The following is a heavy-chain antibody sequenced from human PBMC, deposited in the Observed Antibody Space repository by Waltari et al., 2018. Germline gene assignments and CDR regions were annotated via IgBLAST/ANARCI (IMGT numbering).Heavy chain of an antibody. CDR3: ATGLEDSDSASRPFDV. Sequence: VLLLQSGAAVKKPGTTVKISCKVSAFTITNYYIHWVQEAPGKGLHWMGLVDPEEGEAIDSENLQGRVTMTADTSTDTVYMQLSSLTSDDTAIYYCATGLEDSDSASRPFDVWGQGTMVTVSS. CDR1: AFTITNYY. CDR2: VDPEEGEA. J-gene: IGHJ3*01. D-gene: IGHD1-26*01. V-gene: IGHV1-69-2*01.